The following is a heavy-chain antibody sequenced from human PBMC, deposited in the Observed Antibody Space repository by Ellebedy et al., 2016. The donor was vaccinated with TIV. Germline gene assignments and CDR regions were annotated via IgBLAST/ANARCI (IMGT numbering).Heavy chain of an antibody. CDR1: GGSFSGYY. Sequence: SETLSLXXAVYGGSFSGYYWSWIRQPPGKGLEWIGEINHSGSTNYNPSLKSRVTISVDTSKNQFSLKLSSVTAADTAVYYCARGSDAVLMVYAIDYWGQGTLVTVSS. J-gene: IGHJ4*02. D-gene: IGHD2-8*01. CDR3: ARGSDAVLMVYAIDY. V-gene: IGHV4-34*01. CDR2: INHSGST.